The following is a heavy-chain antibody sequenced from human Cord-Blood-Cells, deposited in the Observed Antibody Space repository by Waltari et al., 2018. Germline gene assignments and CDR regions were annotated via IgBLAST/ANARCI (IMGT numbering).Heavy chain of an antibody. Sequence: QVQLQQWGAGLLKPSETLSLTCAVYGGSFSGYYWSWIRQPPGKGLEWIGEINHRRSTNHNPALERRVTISVATSKNQFSLKLSSVTAADTAVYYCARFCSSTSCYNNWFDPWGQGTLVTVSS. CDR1: GGSFSGYY. CDR2: INHRRST. D-gene: IGHD2-2*01. V-gene: IGHV4-34*01. J-gene: IGHJ5*02. CDR3: ARFCSSTSCYNNWFDP.